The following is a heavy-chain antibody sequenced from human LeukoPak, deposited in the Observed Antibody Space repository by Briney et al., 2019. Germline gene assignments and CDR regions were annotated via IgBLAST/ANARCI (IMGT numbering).Heavy chain of an antibody. CDR3: AEGSSSSKTYYYYYYMDV. Sequence: SETLSLTCTVSGGSISSYYWSWIRQPPGKGLEWIGYIYYSGSTNYNPSLKSRVTISVDTSKNQFSLKLSSVTAADTAVYYCAEGSSSSKTYYYYYYMDVWGKGTTVTVSS. CDR1: GGSISSYY. D-gene: IGHD6-13*01. CDR2: IYYSGST. J-gene: IGHJ6*03. V-gene: IGHV4-59*12.